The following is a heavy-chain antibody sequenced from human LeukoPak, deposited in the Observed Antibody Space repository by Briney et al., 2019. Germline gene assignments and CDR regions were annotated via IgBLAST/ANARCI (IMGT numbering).Heavy chain of an antibody. CDR3: AKGGVRGVYYYYYYMDV. J-gene: IGHJ6*03. D-gene: IGHD3-10*01. V-gene: IGHV3-23*01. Sequence: GGSLRLSCAASGFTFSSYAMSWVRQAPGKGLEWVSAISGSGGSTYYADSVKGRFTISRDNSKNTLYLQMNSLRAEDTAVYYCAKGGVRGVYYYYYYMDVWGKGTTVTVSS. CDR2: ISGSGGST. CDR1: GFTFSSYA.